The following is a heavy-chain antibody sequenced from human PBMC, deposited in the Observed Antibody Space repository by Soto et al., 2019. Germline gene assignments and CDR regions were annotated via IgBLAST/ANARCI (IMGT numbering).Heavy chain of an antibody. CDR2: VHESGST. CDR1: CDAISNFY. J-gene: IGHJ4*02. Sequence: SETLSLTCSFSCDAISNFYWSWIRQTPGRGLEWIGCVHESGSTDYNPSLKGRVTISLHTSKSQFSLSLRSATAADTATYYCARGTRALITSFFAYWGQGIPVTVSS. D-gene: IGHD1-20*01. CDR3: ARGTRALITSFFAY. V-gene: IGHV4-59*03.